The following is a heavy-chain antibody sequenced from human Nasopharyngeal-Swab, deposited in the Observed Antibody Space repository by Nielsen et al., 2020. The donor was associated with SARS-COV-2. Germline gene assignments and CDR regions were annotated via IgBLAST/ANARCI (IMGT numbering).Heavy chain of an antibody. CDR3: ARGDSYGASWYFDL. J-gene: IGHJ2*01. D-gene: IGHD5-18*01. V-gene: IGHV1-69*04. CDR1: GGTFSSYA. Sequence: SVKVSCKASGGTFSSYAISWVRQAPGQGLEWMGRIIPILGIANYAQKFQGRVTITADKSTSTAYMELSSLRSEDTVVYYCARGDSYGASWYFDLWGRGTLVTVSS. CDR2: IIPILGIA.